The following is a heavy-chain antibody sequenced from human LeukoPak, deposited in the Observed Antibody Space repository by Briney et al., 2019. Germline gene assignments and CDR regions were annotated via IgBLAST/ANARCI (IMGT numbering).Heavy chain of an antibody. CDR3: ARSHPQDCGTSTCYHPYSWFDP. D-gene: IGHD2-2*01. Sequence: SVKVSCKASGGAFSSYVISWVRQAPGQGLEWMGGITPIFGATDYARKFQGRVTITTGESTSTVYMELSSLRSEDTAVYFCARSHPQDCGTSTCYHPYSWFDPWGQGTLVTVSS. CDR1: GGAFSSYV. CDR2: ITPIFGAT. J-gene: IGHJ5*02. V-gene: IGHV1-69*05.